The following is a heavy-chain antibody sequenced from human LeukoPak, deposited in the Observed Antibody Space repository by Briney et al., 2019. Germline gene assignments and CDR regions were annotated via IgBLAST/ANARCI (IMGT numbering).Heavy chain of an antibody. D-gene: IGHD4-17*01. Sequence: GSLRLSCAASGFRFSDYSINWVRQAPGKGLEWVSYISSGNNIYYAESVKGRFTISRDNARNSVWLQMNSLRAEDTAVYHCGRGNGDYGGVDFLGQGTLVTVSS. CDR2: ISSGNNI. CDR1: GFRFSDYS. J-gene: IGHJ4*02. CDR3: GRGNGDYGGVDF. V-gene: IGHV3-48*01.